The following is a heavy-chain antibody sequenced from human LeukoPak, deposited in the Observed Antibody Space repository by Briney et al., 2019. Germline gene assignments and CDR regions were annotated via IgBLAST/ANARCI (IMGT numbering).Heavy chain of an antibody. CDR3: AMTKYSSSPHY. CDR1: GFRFDDYG. V-gene: IGHV3-20*04. J-gene: IGHJ4*02. Sequence: AGGSLRLSCAASGFRFDDYGMTWVRQAPGKGLEWVATINGNGGSTGYADSVKGRFTISRDNAKNSLYLQMNSLRAEDAAVYYCAMTKYSSSPHYWGQGTLVTVSS. CDR2: INGNGGST. D-gene: IGHD6-6*01.